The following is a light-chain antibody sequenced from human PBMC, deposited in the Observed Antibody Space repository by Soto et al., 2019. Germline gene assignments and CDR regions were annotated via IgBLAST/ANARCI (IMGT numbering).Light chain of an antibody. CDR1: QGVSSY. Sequence: DIQLTQSPCFLSPSVGDRVTITCRASQGVSSYYAWQHQKTPRAPELLLYGAATMHSGVPSSFSGSGSGTAFTLTISGLQPEDFATYYCCQLSSYPSTFGGGTKVDIK. V-gene: IGKV1-9*01. CDR2: GAA. CDR3: CQLSSYPST. J-gene: IGKJ4*01.